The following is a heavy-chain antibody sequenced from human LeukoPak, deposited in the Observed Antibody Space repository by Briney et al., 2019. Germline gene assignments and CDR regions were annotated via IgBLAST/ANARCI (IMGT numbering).Heavy chain of an antibody. CDR1: GFTFSNYW. CDR3: ARGPRYFDL. Sequence: GGSLRLSCAASGFTFSNYWMSWVRQAPGKGLEWVANIRQDGDEKYYVDSVKGRFTISRDNAENSLYLQMNSLRGEDTAVYYCARGPRYFDLWGRGTLVTVSS. V-gene: IGHV3-7*04. CDR2: IRQDGDEK. J-gene: IGHJ2*01.